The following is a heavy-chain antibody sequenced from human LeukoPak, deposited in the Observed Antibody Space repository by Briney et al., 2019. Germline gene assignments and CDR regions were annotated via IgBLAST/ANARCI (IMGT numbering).Heavy chain of an antibody. CDR2: IYYSGST. J-gene: IGHJ4*02. CDR3: ARGGYSYGPSDY. Sequence: PSETLSLTCTVSGGSISSYYWSWIRQPPGKGLEWIGDIYYSGSTNYNPSLKSRVTISVDTSKNQFSLKLSSVTAADTAVYYCARGGYSYGPSDYWGKGTLVTVSS. D-gene: IGHD5-18*01. V-gene: IGHV4-59*01. CDR1: GGSISSYY.